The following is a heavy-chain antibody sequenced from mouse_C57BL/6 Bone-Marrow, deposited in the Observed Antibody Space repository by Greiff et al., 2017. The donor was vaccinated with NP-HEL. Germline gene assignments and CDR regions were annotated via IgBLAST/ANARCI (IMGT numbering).Heavy chain of an antibody. V-gene: IGHV5-4*01. Sequence: EVQLVESGGGLVKPGGSLKLSCAVSGFTFSSYAMSWVRQTPEKRLEWVATISDGGSYTYYPDNVKGRFTISRDNAKNNLYLQMSHLKSEDTAMYYCARNDYWGQGTTLTVSS. CDR2: ISDGGSYT. CDR3: ARNDY. CDR1: GFTFSSYA. J-gene: IGHJ2*01.